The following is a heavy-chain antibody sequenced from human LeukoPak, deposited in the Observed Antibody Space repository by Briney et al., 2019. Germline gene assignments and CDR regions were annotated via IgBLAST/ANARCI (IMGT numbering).Heavy chain of an antibody. V-gene: IGHV1-69*04. Sequence: ASVKVSCKASGGTFSSYAISWVRQAPGQGLEWMGRIIPILGIANYAQKFQGRVTITADESTSTAYMELSSLRSEDTAVYYCASTVNAAAGTSDYWGQGTLVTVSS. D-gene: IGHD6-13*01. J-gene: IGHJ4*02. CDR2: IIPILGIA. CDR3: ASTVNAAAGTSDY. CDR1: GGTFSSYA.